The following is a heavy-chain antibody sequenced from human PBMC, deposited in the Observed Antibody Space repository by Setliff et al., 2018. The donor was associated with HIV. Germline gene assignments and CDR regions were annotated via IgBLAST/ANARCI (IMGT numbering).Heavy chain of an antibody. CDR2: IYPGDSDT. CDR3: ARQGDYHILTGYYSGPHDAFDI. V-gene: IGHV5-51*01. Sequence: GESLTISCKGSGYSFTNYWIAWVRQMPGRGLERMGIIYPGDSDTRYSPSFQGQVTISADKSISTAYLQWSSLKASDTAMYYCARQGDYHILTGYYSGPHDAFDIWGQGTMVTVSS. D-gene: IGHD3-9*01. CDR1: GYSFTNYW. J-gene: IGHJ3*02.